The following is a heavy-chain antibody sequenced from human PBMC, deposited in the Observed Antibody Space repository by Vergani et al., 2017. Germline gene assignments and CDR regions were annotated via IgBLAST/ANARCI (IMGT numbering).Heavy chain of an antibody. Sequence: QVRLQESGPGLVKPSETLSLTCSVSGGSMSGYYWSWIRQPPAKELEWIGYMYHSGSTTYNPSLETRGTISGDTSKNQFSLKLNSVTAADTAVYYCWRVADVYGLGSRLLDLWGQGTLVTVSS. CDR1: GGSMSGYY. J-gene: IGHJ5*02. D-gene: IGHD3-10*01. CDR3: WRVADVYGLGSRLLDL. V-gene: IGHV4-59*01. CDR2: MYHSGST.